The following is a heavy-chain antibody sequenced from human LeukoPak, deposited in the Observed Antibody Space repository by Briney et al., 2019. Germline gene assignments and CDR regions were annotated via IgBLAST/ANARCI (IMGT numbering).Heavy chain of an antibody. J-gene: IGHJ5*02. CDR2: IYSGGST. CDR3: AKDPLSYYDFWSGQINWFDP. V-gene: IGHV3-66*01. Sequence: GGSLRLSCAASGFTVSSNYMSWVRQAPGKGLEWVSVIYSGGSTYYADSVKGRFTISRDNSKNTLYLQMNSLRAEDTAVYYCAKDPLSYYDFWSGQINWFDPWGQGTLVTVSS. CDR1: GFTVSSNY. D-gene: IGHD3-3*01.